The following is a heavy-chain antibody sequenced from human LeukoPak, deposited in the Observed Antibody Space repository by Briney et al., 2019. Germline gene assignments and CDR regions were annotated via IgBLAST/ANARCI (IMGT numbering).Heavy chain of an antibody. CDR3: ARALGGPRDYYYGMDV. J-gene: IGHJ6*02. V-gene: IGHV4-30-4*01. D-gene: IGHD3-16*01. CDR1: GGSISSGDYY. Sequence: PPQTLSLTCTVSGGSISSGDYYWSWIRQPPGKGLEWIGYIYYSGSTYYNPSLKSRVTISVDKSKNQFSLKLSSVTAADTAVYYCARALGGPRDYYYGMDVWGQGTTVTVSS. CDR2: IYYSGST.